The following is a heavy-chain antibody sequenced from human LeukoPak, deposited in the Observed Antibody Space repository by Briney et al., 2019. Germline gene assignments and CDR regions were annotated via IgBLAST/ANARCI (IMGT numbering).Heavy chain of an antibody. CDR2: IKSKTDGGTI. CDR1: GFTFSNAW. Sequence: PGGSLRLSCAASGFTFSNAWMTWVRQAPGKGLEWVGRIKSKTDGGTIEYAAPVKGRFIISRDDSKNTAYVQMNSLKTEDTAMYYCTTYRFCTTTSCSSFDYWGQGTLVTVSS. V-gene: IGHV3-15*01. CDR3: TTYRFCTTTSCSSFDY. J-gene: IGHJ4*02. D-gene: IGHD2-2*01.